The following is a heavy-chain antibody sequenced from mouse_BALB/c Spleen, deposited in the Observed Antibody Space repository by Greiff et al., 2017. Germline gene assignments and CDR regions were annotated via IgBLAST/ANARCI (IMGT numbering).Heavy chain of an antibody. CDR2: INPSSGYT. Sequence: QVQLQQSAAELARPGASVKMSCKASGYTFTSYTMHWVTQRPGQGLEWIGYINPSSGYTEYNQKFKDKTTLTADKSSSTAYMQLSSLTSEDSAVYYCARDPYYYYGSSYAMDYWGQGTSVTVSS. J-gene: IGHJ4*01. CDR1: GYTFTSYT. D-gene: IGHD1-1*01. CDR3: ARDPYYYYGSSYAMDY. V-gene: IGHV1-4*02.